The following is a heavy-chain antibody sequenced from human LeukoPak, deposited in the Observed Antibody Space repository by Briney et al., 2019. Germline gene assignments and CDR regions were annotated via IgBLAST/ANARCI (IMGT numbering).Heavy chain of an antibody. Sequence: PGGSLRLSCAASGFTFSNAWMSWVRQAPGKGLEWVAVIPYDGSNKYYADSVKGRFTISRDNSKNTLYLQMNSLRAEDTAVYYCAKGDGFDYWGQGTLVTVSS. J-gene: IGHJ4*02. V-gene: IGHV3-30*18. D-gene: IGHD5-24*01. CDR1: GFTFSNAW. CDR3: AKGDGFDY. CDR2: IPYDGSNK.